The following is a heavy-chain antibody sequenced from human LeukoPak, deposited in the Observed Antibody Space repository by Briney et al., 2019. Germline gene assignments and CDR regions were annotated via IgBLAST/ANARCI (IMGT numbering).Heavy chain of an antibody. J-gene: IGHJ4*02. D-gene: IGHD1-1*01. CDR3: ARDKGTGYFDS. V-gene: IGHV4-59*01. CDR1: GGSISTYY. CDR2: IYYSGST. Sequence: PSETLSLTCIVSGGSISTYYWSWIRQPPGKGLEWIGYIYYSGSTNYNPSLKSRVTISVDTSKNQFSLKLSSVTAADTAVYYCARDKGTGYFDSWGQGTLVTVSS.